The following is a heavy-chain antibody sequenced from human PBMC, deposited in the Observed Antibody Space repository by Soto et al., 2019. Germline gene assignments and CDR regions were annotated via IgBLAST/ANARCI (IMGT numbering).Heavy chain of an antibody. D-gene: IGHD2-2*01. CDR2: IDPSDSYT. CDR3: ARAYQLPDYYYYYGMDV. J-gene: IGHJ6*02. CDR1: GYSFTSYW. Sequence: PGESLKISCKGSGYSFTSYWISWVRQMPGKGLEWMGRIDPSDSYTNYSPSFQGHVTISADKSISTAYLQWSSLKASDTAMYYCARAYQLPDYYYYYGMDVWGQGTTVTVSS. V-gene: IGHV5-10-1*01.